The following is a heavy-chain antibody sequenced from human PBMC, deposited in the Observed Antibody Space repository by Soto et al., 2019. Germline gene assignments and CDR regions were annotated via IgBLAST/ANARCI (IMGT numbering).Heavy chain of an antibody. Sequence: VSCRSAEVKVVSCGRHWISKKKGNGLEWVAVISYDGSNKYYADSVKGRFTISRDNSKNTLYLQMNSLRAEDTAVYYCAKDAKDFWSGLGAFDIWGQGTMVTVSS. CDR1: EVKVVSCG. CDR2: ISYDGSNK. CDR3: AKDAKDFWSGLGAFDI. J-gene: IGHJ3*02. D-gene: IGHD3-3*01. V-gene: IGHV3-30*18.